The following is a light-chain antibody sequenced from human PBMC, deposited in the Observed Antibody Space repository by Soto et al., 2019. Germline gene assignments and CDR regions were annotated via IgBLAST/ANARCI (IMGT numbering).Light chain of an antibody. Sequence: QSALTQPASVSGSPGQSITISCTGTSSDVGGYNYVSWYQQHPGKAPQLMIYDVSNRPSGVSNRFSGSKSGNTASLTISGLQAEDEANYYCSSYTSSSTLLLFGGGTNLTVL. CDR2: DVS. CDR3: SSYTSSSTLLL. CDR1: SSDVGGYNY. J-gene: IGLJ2*01. V-gene: IGLV2-14*01.